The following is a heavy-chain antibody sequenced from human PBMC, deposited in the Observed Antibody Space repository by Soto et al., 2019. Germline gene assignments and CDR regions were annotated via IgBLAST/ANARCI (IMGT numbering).Heavy chain of an antibody. Sequence: PWEPLRDCSNCAEDNCIDLGRRRMRQMPGKGLEWMGIIYPGDSDTRYSPSFQGQVTISADKSISTAYLQWSSLKASDTAMYYCARLPDCSGGSCYSGDYYYYYYMDVWGKGTTVTVSS. V-gene: IGHV5-51*01. D-gene: IGHD2-15*01. J-gene: IGHJ6*03. CDR3: ARLPDCSGGSCYSGDYYYYYYMDV. CDR1: EDNCIDLG. CDR2: IYPGDSDT.